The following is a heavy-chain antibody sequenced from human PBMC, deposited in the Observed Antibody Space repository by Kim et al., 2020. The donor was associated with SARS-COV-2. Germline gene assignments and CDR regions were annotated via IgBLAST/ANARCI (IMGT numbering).Heavy chain of an antibody. V-gene: IGHV4-31*03. Sequence: SETLSLTCTVSGGSINNAGYFWTWIRQHPGRGLEWIGCISYAGSTLYNPSLRSRVAISVDTSKNQFSLKLSAVTSADTAVYYCARDRGNIGSYDYYGLDVWGQGTTVTVTS. D-gene: IGHD3-10*01. J-gene: IGHJ6*02. CDR3: ARDRGNIGSYDYYGLDV. CDR2: ISYAGST. CDR1: GGSINNAGYF.